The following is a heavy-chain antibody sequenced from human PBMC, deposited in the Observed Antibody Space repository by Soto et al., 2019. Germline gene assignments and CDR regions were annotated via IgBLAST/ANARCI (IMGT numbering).Heavy chain of an antibody. CDR1: GFTFSSYG. CDR3: AKDVTPTVNRYYFDY. Sequence: QVQLVESGGGVVQPGRSLRLSCAASGFTFSSYGMHWVRQAPGKGLEWVAVISYDGSNKYYADSVKGRFTISRDNSKNTLYLQMNSLRADDTAVYYCAKDVTPTVNRYYFDYWGQGTLVTVSS. D-gene: IGHD4-17*01. CDR2: ISYDGSNK. J-gene: IGHJ4*02. V-gene: IGHV3-30*18.